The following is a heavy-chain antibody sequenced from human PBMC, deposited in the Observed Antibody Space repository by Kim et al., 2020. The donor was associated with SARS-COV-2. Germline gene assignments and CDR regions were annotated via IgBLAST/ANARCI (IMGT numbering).Heavy chain of an antibody. Sequence: SETLSLTCTVSGGSISSSSYYWGWIRQPPGKGLEWIGSIYYSGSTYYNPSLKSRVTISVDTSKNQFSLKLSSVTAADTAVYYCARLGRGYCSSTSCYFRWFDPWGQGTLVTVSS. V-gene: IGHV4-39*01. CDR1: GGSISSSSYY. D-gene: IGHD2-2*01. CDR2: IYYSGST. CDR3: ARLGRGYCSSTSCYFRWFDP. J-gene: IGHJ5*02.